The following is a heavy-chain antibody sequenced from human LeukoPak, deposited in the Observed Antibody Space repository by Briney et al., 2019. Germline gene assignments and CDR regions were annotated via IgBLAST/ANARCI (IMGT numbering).Heavy chain of an antibody. D-gene: IGHD3-16*02. V-gene: IGHV4-59*01. J-gene: IGHJ4*02. Sequence: SETLSLTCTVSGGSISSYYWSWIRQPPGKGLEWIGYISYSGSTNYNPFLKSRVTISVDTSKNQFSLKLSSVTAADTAVYYCAKYVWGSYPTFEDYWGQGTLVTVSS. CDR2: ISYSGST. CDR3: AKYVWGSYPTFEDY. CDR1: GGSISSYY.